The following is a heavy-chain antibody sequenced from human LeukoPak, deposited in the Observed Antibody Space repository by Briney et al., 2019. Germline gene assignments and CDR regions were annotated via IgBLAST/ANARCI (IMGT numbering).Heavy chain of an antibody. J-gene: IGHJ4*02. D-gene: IGHD6-13*01. Sequence: SETLSLTCTVSGYSISIGYYWGWIRQPQGKGLEWIGNIYHSGNTYYNPSLKSRVTISVDTSKNQFSLKLSSVTAADTAVYYCARDSEWYSSRGYFDYWGQGTLVTVSS. CDR3: ARDSEWYSSRGYFDY. CDR1: GYSISIGYY. V-gene: IGHV4-38-2*02. CDR2: IYHSGNT.